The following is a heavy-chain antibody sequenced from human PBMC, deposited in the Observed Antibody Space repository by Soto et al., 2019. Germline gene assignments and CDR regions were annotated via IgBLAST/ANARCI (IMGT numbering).Heavy chain of an antibody. J-gene: IGHJ4*02. V-gene: IGHV1-46*03. D-gene: IGHD1-1*01. CDR3: SRGYPPRDQLGNLPGAF. CDR1: GYTFTSYY. CDR2: INPSGGST. Sequence: QVQLVQSGAEVMQPGASVKVSCKASGYTFTSYYIQWVRQAPGQGLEWMGIINPSGGSTNYAQKFQGRVTMTRDTSTSTVYMELSSLRSEDTVIYYCSRGYPPRDQLGNLPGAFWGQGTLVTVSS.